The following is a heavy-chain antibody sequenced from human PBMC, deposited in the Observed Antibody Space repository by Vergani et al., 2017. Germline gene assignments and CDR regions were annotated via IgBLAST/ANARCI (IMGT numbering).Heavy chain of an antibody. V-gene: IGHV5-51*01. CDR2: INPIDSKI. Sequence: EVMLVQSGAEVKKPGESLTISCKYSESSFISNEIAWVRQMSGKGLQWMGNINPIDSKIAYSPSFQGQAIMSLDKSITTAYLQSRSLKASDTAIYYCTRHVPCGDGACLHFDQWGQGTQVTVSS. J-gene: IGHJ4*02. D-gene: IGHD2-21*01. CDR1: ESSFISNE. CDR3: TRHVPCGDGACLHFDQ.